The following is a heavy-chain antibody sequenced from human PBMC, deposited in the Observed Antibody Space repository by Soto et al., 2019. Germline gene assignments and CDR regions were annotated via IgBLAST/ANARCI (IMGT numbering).Heavy chain of an antibody. CDR3: ARGKGITILGVVRPERDGMDV. Sequence: SETLSLTCAVYGGSFSGYYWSWIRQPPGKGLEWIGEINHSGSTNYNPSLKCRVTISVDTSKNQFSLKLSSVTAADTAVYYCARGKGITILGVVRPERDGMDVWGQGTTVTGS. J-gene: IGHJ6*02. CDR1: GGSFSGYY. V-gene: IGHV4-34*01. CDR2: INHSGST. D-gene: IGHD3-3*01.